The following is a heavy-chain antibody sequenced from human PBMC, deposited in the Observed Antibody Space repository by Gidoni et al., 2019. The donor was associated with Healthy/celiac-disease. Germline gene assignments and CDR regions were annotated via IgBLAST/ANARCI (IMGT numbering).Heavy chain of an antibody. CDR2: ISGSGGST. Sequence: EVQLLESGGGLVQPGGSLRLSCAASGFTFSSYAMSWVRQAPGKGLEWVSAISGSGGSTYYADSVKGRFTISRDNSKNTLYLQMNSLRAEDTAVYYCAKSQKGFPAWFGVQNWFDPWGQGTLVTVSS. V-gene: IGHV3-23*01. CDR3: AKSQKGFPAWFGVQNWFDP. CDR1: GFTFSSYA. J-gene: IGHJ5*02. D-gene: IGHD3-10*01.